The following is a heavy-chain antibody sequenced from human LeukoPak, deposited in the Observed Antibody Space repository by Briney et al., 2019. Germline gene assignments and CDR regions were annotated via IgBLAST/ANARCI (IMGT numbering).Heavy chain of an antibody. Sequence: GSLRLSCAASGFTFSSYGMHWVRQAPGKGLEWVAVISYDGSNKYYADSVKGRFTISRDNSKNTLYLQMNSLRAEDTAVYYCAKARLQNNWFDPWGQGTLVTVSS. CDR3: AKARLQNNWFDP. J-gene: IGHJ5*02. CDR1: GFTFSSYG. V-gene: IGHV3-30*18. D-gene: IGHD4-17*01. CDR2: ISYDGSNK.